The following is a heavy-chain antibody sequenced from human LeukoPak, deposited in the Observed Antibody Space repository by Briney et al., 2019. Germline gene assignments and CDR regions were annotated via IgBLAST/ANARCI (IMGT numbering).Heavy chain of an antibody. J-gene: IGHJ5*02. CDR1: GFTFSDYY. CDR2: INSSSSYT. CDR3: ARDLRYCSGGSCYTNWFDP. V-gene: IGHV3-11*05. Sequence: GGSLRLSCAASGFTFSDYYMSWIRQAPGKGLEWVSYINSSSSYTNYADSVKGRFTISRDNAKNSLYLQMNSLRAEDTAVYYCARDLRYCSGGSCYTNWFDPWGQGTLVTVSS. D-gene: IGHD2-15*01.